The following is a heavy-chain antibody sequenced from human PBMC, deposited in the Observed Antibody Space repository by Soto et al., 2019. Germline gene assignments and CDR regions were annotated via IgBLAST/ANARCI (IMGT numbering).Heavy chain of an antibody. CDR3: ARERTNGVLSGYRSWELRYFDY. CDR2: IIPIFGTA. J-gene: IGHJ4*02. Sequence: ASVKVSCKASGGTFSSYAISWVRQAPGQGLEWMGGIIPIFGTANYAQKFQGRVTITADESTSTAYMELSSLRSEDTAVYYCARERTNGVLSGYRSWELRYFDYWGQGTLVTVSS. CDR1: GGTFSSYA. V-gene: IGHV1-69*13. D-gene: IGHD3-3*01.